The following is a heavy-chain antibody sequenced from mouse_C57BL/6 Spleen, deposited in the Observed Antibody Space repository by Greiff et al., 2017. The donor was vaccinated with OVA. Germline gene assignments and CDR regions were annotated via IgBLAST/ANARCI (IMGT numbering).Heavy chain of an antibody. CDR3: ARWGGSSYAMDY. Sequence: VQLQQSGAELVRPGTSVKVSCKASGYAFTNYLIEWVKQRPGQGLEWIGVINPGSGGTNYNEKFKGTATLTADKSSSTAYMQLSSLTSEDSAVYFCARWGGSSYAMDYWGQGTSVTVSS. V-gene: IGHV1-54*01. D-gene: IGHD1-1*01. CDR1: GYAFTNYL. J-gene: IGHJ4*01. CDR2: INPGSGGT.